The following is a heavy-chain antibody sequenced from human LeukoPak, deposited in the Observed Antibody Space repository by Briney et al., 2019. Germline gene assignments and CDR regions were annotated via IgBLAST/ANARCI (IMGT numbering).Heavy chain of an antibody. V-gene: IGHV3-23*01. Sequence: GGSLRLSCAASGLTFSSFAMNWVRQAPGKGLEWVSTISGSGGSTYYAGSVKGRFTISRDNSKNTLYLQMNSLRAEDTAVYYCARGQNIPAWGQGTLVTVSS. J-gene: IGHJ4*02. CDR1: GLTFSSFA. D-gene: IGHD1/OR15-1a*01. CDR2: ISGSGGST. CDR3: ARGQNIPA.